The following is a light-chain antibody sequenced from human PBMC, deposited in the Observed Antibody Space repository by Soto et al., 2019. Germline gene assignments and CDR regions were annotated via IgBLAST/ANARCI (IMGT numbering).Light chain of an antibody. CDR1: SSDVGDYNY. Sequence: QSAVTQPASVSGSPGQSITISCTGTSSDVGDYNYVSWYQQHPGKAPKLMIYDVSNRPSGVSNRFSGSKSGNTASLTVSGLQAEDEADYYCSSYTSSSTLVFGGGTKLTVL. CDR3: SSYTSSSTLV. V-gene: IGLV2-14*01. CDR2: DVS. J-gene: IGLJ2*01.